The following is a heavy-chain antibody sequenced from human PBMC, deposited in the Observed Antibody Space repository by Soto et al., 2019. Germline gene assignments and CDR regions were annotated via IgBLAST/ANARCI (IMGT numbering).Heavy chain of an antibody. D-gene: IGHD5-12*01. J-gene: IGHJ4*02. CDR3: ARSGGGYDLGDY. CDR2: IKPNSGGA. CDR1: GYTFIGYY. Sequence: QMQLVQSGAEVKKPGASVKVSCKASGYTFIGYYIHWVRQAPGPGLEWMGWIKPNSGGAKYSQTFQAWVTMTSDTSTSTAYMELSRLKSADTAVYYCARSGGGYDLGDYWGQGTLVTVPS. V-gene: IGHV1-2*04.